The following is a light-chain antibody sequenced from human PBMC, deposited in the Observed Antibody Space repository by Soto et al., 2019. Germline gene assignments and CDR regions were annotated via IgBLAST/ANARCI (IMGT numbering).Light chain of an antibody. Sequence: DIQLTQSPSLLSASVGDRVTITCRASQDISSYLAWYQQKPGRAPELLIHGAHSLHSGVPSRFSGSGSGTEFSLTISSLQPEDFATYYCLQDYNYPRTFGQGTKVDIK. CDR3: LQDYNYPRT. V-gene: IGKV1-9*01. CDR1: QDISSY. J-gene: IGKJ1*01. CDR2: GAH.